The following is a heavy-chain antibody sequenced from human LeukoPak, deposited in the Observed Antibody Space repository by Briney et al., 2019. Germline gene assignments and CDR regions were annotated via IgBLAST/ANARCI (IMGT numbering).Heavy chain of an antibody. V-gene: IGHV4-4*07. Sequence: PSETLSLTCTVSGGSISSYYWSWIRQPAGKGLEWIGRIYTSGSTNYNPSLKSRVTISVDTSKNQFSLKLSSVTAADTAVYYCARDPPHDYGDYAYAFDIWGQGTMVTVSS. CDR3: ARDPPHDYGDYAYAFDI. D-gene: IGHD4-17*01. J-gene: IGHJ3*02. CDR2: IYTSGST. CDR1: GGSISSYY.